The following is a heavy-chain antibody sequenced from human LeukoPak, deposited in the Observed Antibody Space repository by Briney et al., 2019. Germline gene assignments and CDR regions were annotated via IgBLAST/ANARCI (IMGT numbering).Heavy chain of an antibody. D-gene: IGHD2-21*02. V-gene: IGHV1-46*01. Sequence: ASVKVSCKASGYTFTSYYMHWVRQAPGQGLEWMGIINPSGGSTSYAQKFQGRVTMTRDTSTSTVYMELSSLRSEDTAVYYCARDLGGGDSPWGAFDIWGQGTMVTVSS. CDR3: ARDLGGGDSPWGAFDI. J-gene: IGHJ3*02. CDR2: INPSGGST. CDR1: GYTFTSYY.